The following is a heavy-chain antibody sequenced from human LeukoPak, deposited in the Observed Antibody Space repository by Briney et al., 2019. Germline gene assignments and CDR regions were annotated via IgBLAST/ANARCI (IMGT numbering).Heavy chain of an antibody. Sequence: SETLSLTCAVYGGSFSGYYWSWIRQPPGKGLEWIGEISHSGSTNYNPSLKSRVTISVDTSKNQFSLKLSSVTAADTAVYYCARGLGLHYYGSGSSHRPLDYWGQGTLVTVSS. V-gene: IGHV4-34*01. J-gene: IGHJ4*02. CDR1: GGSFSGYY. CDR2: ISHSGST. CDR3: ARGLGLHYYGSGSSHRPLDY. D-gene: IGHD3-10*01.